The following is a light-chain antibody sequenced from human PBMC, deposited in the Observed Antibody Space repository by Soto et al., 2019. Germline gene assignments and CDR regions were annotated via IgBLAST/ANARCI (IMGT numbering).Light chain of an antibody. CDR3: QQYNNWPPWT. CDR2: GAS. V-gene: IGKV3-15*01. J-gene: IGKJ1*01. Sequence: EIVMTQSPATLSVSPGERATISCGASQSVSSNLAWYQQKPGQAPRLLIYGASTRATGIPARFSGSGSGTEFTLTISSLQSEDFAVYYCQQYNNWPPWTFGQGTKVEIK. CDR1: QSVSSN.